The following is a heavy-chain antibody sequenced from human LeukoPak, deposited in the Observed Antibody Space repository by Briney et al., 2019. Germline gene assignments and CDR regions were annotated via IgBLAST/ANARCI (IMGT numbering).Heavy chain of an antibody. CDR1: GYTLTELS. Sequence: ASVKVSCKVSGYTLTELSMHWVRQAPGKGLEWMGGFDPEDGETIYAQKFQGRVTMTRDTSTSTVYMELSSLRSEDTAVYYCAREQQLALDYWGQGTLVTVSS. CDR2: FDPEDGET. V-gene: IGHV1-24*01. J-gene: IGHJ4*02. CDR3: AREQQLALDY. D-gene: IGHD6-13*01.